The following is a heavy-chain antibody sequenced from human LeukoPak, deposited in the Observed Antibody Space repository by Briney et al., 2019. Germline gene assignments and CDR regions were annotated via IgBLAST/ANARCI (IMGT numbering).Heavy chain of an antibody. CDR3: ARVGPEEYYYYMDV. J-gene: IGHJ6*03. Sequence: SETLSLTCPVSGGSISDYYWSWIRQSPGKGLEWIGYIYHSGTTNYNPSLKSRVTISVDTSKNQFSLKLSSVTAADTAVYYCARVGPEEYYYYMDVWGKGTTVTVSS. CDR1: GGSISDYY. V-gene: IGHV4-59*01. CDR2: IYHSGTT.